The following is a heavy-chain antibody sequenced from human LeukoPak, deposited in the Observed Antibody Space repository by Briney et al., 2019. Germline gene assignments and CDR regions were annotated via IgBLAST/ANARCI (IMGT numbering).Heavy chain of an antibody. J-gene: IGHJ5*02. Sequence: GGSLRLSCAASGFSFSDYSMNWVRQAPGKGLEWISYIGSGNTNNMKYADSVKGRFSISRDNAQKSVYLQMNSLRAEDTAVYYCARDDFTILGVITPGWFDPWGQGTLVTVSS. CDR1: GFSFSDYS. D-gene: IGHD3-3*01. CDR2: IGSGNTNNM. V-gene: IGHV3-48*01. CDR3: ARDDFTILGVITPGWFDP.